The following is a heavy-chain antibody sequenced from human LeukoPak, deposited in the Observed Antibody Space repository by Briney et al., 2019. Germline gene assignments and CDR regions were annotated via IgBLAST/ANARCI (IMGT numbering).Heavy chain of an antibody. D-gene: IGHD2-15*01. Sequence: GGSLRLSCAASGFTVSSNYMSWVRQAPGKGLEWVSVIYSGGSTYYADSVKGRFTISRDNSKNTLYLQMNSLRAEDTAVYYCARALSGGSWGAFDIWGQGTMVTVSS. CDR2: IYSGGST. CDR3: ARALSGGSWGAFDI. V-gene: IGHV3-66*01. J-gene: IGHJ3*02. CDR1: GFTVSSNY.